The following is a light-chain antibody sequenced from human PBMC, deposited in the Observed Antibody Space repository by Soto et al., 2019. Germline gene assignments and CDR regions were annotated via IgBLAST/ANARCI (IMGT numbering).Light chain of an antibody. CDR2: GAS. CDR3: QHYGSSPSWT. CDR1: QSVSSGY. V-gene: IGKV3-20*01. Sequence: ERVLTQSPGTLSLSPGERATLSCRASQSVSSGYLAWDQQKPGQAPRLLIYGASSMATGIPDRFSGSGSGTDFTLTISRLEPEDYAVYYCQHYGSSPSWTFGQGTKVEI. J-gene: IGKJ1*01.